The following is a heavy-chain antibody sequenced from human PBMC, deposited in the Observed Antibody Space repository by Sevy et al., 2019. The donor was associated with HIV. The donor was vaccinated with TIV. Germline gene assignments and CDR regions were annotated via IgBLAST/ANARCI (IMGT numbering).Heavy chain of an antibody. D-gene: IGHD3-3*01. CDR2: INPNSGGK. J-gene: IGHJ3*02. CDR3: ARDRSITIFGVVTQGDAFDI. Sequence: ASVKVSCKASGYTFTGYYMHWVRQAPGQGLEWMGWINPNSGGKNYAQKFQGRVTMTRDTSISTAYMELSRLRSDDTAVYYCARDRSITIFGVVTQGDAFDIWGQGTMVTVSS. CDR1: GYTFTGYY. V-gene: IGHV1-2*02.